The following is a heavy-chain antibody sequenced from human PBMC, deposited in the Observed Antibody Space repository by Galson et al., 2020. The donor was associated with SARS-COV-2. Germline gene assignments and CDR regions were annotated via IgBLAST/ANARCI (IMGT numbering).Heavy chain of an antibody. CDR3: ASLRYYDVLTGYIVDV. J-gene: IGHJ6*02. D-gene: IGHD3-9*01. CDR1: GYTFTYYY. CDR2: INPKSGGP. Sequence: ASVKVSYQASGYTFTYYYIHWVRQAPGPELACMGWINPKSGGPNYAQKFQGRVTMTRDTSITTAYMELSRLRADDTAVYYCASLRYYDVLTGYIVDVWGQGTRVTGSS. V-gene: IGHV1-2*02.